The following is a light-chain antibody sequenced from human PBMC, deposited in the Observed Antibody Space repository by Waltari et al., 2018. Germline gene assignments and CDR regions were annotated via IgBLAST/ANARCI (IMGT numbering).Light chain of an antibody. J-gene: IGKJ1*01. Sequence: EIVLTQSPGTLSLSPGERATHSCRASQSVSRTLAWYQQKPGQAPRLLIYDASSRATGIPDRFSGSGSGTVSLTISRLEPEDFAVYYCQKYGTLPATFGQGTKVEIK. CDR1: QSVSRT. CDR3: QKYGTLPAT. CDR2: DAS. V-gene: IGKV3-20*01.